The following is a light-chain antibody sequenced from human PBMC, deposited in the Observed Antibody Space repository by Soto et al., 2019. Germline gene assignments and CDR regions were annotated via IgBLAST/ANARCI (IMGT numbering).Light chain of an antibody. CDR1: SSDIGGYNY. V-gene: IGLV2-14*03. CDR2: DVR. J-gene: IGLJ1*01. Sequence: QSALTQPASVSGSPGQSITISCTGTSSDIGGYNYVSWYQHHPGKAPKLMIYDVRNRPSGVSNRFSGSKSGNTASLTISGLQAEDEADYYCSSYTTGNTPYVFGTGTKVTVL. CDR3: SSYTTGNTPYV.